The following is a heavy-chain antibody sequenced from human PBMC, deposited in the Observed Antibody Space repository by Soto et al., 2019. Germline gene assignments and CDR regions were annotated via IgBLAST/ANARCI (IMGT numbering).Heavy chain of an antibody. V-gene: IGHV4-4*02. CDR1: GGSITGSDW. CDR3: ANRPFFEWAPYYGLDV. D-gene: IGHD3-3*02. CDR2: IFDSGNT. Sequence: QMQLQESGPGLVKPSDTLSLTCVVSGGSITGSDWWTWVRQSPEKVLEWIGDIFDSGNTNYSSSLQNRATISLDKSANQFSLKVHSVTAADTAIYYCANRPFFEWAPYYGLDVWGPGTPVIVAS. J-gene: IGHJ6*02.